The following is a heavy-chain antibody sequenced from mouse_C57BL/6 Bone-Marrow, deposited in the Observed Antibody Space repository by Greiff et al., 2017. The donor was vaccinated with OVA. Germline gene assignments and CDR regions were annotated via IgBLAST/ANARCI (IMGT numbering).Heavy chain of an antibody. J-gene: IGHJ3*01. CDR2: IYPGDGDT. Sequence: VQLVESGAELVKPGASVKISCKASGYAFSSYWMHWVKQRPGKGLEWIGQIYPGDGDTNYNGKFKGKATLTADKSSSTAYMQLSSLTSEDSAVYVCARGVYYGKAWFAYWGQGTLVTVSA. CDR1: GYAFSSYW. CDR3: ARGVYYGKAWFAY. D-gene: IGHD2-1*01. V-gene: IGHV1-80*01.